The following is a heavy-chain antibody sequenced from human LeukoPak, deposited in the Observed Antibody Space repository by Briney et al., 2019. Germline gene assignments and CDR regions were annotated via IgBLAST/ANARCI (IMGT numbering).Heavy chain of an antibody. CDR3: ATDPIPSPPEFSVAGY. D-gene: IGHD1-14*01. J-gene: IGHJ4*02. V-gene: IGHV3-66*03. CDR1: GFTVSSNF. CDR2: IYSRGGT. Sequence: GGSLRLSCAASGFTVSSNFMSWVRQAPGKGLECVSVIYSRGGTYYADSVQGRFTISRDNSKNTLYLQMNSLRAEDTAVYYCATDPIPSPPEFSVAGYWGQGTLVTVSS.